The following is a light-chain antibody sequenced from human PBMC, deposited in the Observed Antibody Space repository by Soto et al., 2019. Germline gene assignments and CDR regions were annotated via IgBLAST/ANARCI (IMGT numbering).Light chain of an antibody. CDR3: QQSYSTPWT. V-gene: IGKV1-39*01. CDR1: QSISSY. J-gene: IGKJ1*01. Sequence: DIQMTQSPSSLSASVGDRVTITCRASQSISSYLNWYQQKPGKAPNLLIYAASSVQSGVPSRFSGSGSGTDFTLTISSLQPEDFATYYCQQSYSTPWTFGQGTRWIS. CDR2: AAS.